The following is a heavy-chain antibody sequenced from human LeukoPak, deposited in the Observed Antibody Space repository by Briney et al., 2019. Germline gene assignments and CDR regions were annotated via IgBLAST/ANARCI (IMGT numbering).Heavy chain of an antibody. V-gene: IGHV3-7*01. CDR3: ARAGRGLRYFDWLTYDY. Sequence: GGSLRLSCAASGFTFSSYWMSWVRQAPGKGLEWVANIKQDGSEKYYVDSVKGRFTISRDNAKSSLYLQMNSLRAEDTAVYYCARAGRGLRYFDWLTYDYWGQGTLVTVSS. CDR2: IKQDGSEK. CDR1: GFTFSSYW. J-gene: IGHJ4*02. D-gene: IGHD3-9*01.